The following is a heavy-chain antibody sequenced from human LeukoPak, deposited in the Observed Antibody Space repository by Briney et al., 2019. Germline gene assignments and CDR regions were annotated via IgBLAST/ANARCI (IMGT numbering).Heavy chain of an antibody. V-gene: IGHV4-61*02. D-gene: IGHD6-13*01. CDR2: IYTSGST. CDR1: GGSISSGSYY. Sequence: PSETLSLTCTVSGGSISSGSYYWSWIRQPAGKGLEWIGRIYTSGSTNYNPSLKSRVTISVDTSKNQFSLKLSSVTAADTAVYYCATIEYSSSWSAPYYFDYWGQGTLVTVSS. CDR3: ATIEYSSSWSAPYYFDY. J-gene: IGHJ4*02.